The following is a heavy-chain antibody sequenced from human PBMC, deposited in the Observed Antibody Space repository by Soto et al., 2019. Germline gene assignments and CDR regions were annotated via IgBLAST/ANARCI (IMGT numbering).Heavy chain of an antibody. V-gene: IGHV3-30-3*01. D-gene: IGHD3-16*02. J-gene: IGHJ4*02. CDR3: ARDPRRWYYDYVWGSYRYNYFDY. CDR2: ISYDGSNK. CDR1: GFTFSSYA. Sequence: PGGSLRLSCAASGFTFSSYAMHWARQAPGKGLEWVAVISYDGSNKYYADSVKGRFTISRDNSKNTLYLQMNSLRAEDTAVYYCARDPRRWYYDYVWGSYRYNYFDYWGQGTLVTVSS.